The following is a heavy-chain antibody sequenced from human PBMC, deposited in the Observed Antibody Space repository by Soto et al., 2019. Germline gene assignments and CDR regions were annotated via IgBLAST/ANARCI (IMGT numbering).Heavy chain of an antibody. CDR1: GGSFSENH. V-gene: IGHV4-34*01. J-gene: IGHJ6*02. CDR2: IQNTGGT. CDR3: ARSRNLDV. Sequence: QVQVQQWGAGLLKPSETLSLTCVVYGGSFSENHWSWIRQPPGKGLEWIGEIQNTGGTNYSPSLKSRVTISVDRSKNQLSLSLTSVSAADTAVYYCARSRNLDVWGQGTTVIVSS. D-gene: IGHD1-1*01.